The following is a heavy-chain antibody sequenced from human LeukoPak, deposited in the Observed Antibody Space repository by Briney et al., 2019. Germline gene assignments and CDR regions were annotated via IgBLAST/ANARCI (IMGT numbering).Heavy chain of an antibody. Sequence: SETLSLTCAVYGGSFSGYYWSWIRQPPGKGLEWIGEINHSGSTNYNPSLKSRVTISVDTSKNQFPLKLSSVTAADTAVYYCASLRVVVPAAIPWFDPWGQGTLVTVSS. CDR1: GGSFSGYY. D-gene: IGHD2-2*01. V-gene: IGHV4-34*01. CDR3: ASLRVVVPAAIPWFDP. CDR2: INHSGST. J-gene: IGHJ5*02.